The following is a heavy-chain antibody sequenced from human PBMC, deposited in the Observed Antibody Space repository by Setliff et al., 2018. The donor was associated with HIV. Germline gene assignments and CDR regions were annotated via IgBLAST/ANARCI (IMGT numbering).Heavy chain of an antibody. CDR2: INHSGGT. V-gene: IGHV4-34*01. Sequence: SSETLSLTCAVYGGSFTAYHWSWIRQPPGRGLEWIAEINHSGGTNHNPSLKSRITISVDTSKKQVSLKLTSVTAADTDIYYCARAGNFGDWEGFDVWGQGTMVTVSS. J-gene: IGHJ3*01. CDR3: ARAGNFGDWEGFDV. D-gene: IGHD3-10*01. CDR1: GGSFTAYH.